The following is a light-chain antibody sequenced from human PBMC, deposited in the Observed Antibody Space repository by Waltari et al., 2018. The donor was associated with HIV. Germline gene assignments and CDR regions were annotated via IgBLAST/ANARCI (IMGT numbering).Light chain of an antibody. CDR1: TSSIGAGHQ. CDR2: GTT. V-gene: IGLV1-40*01. J-gene: IGLJ1*01. CDR3: QSYDTSLAGPRV. Sequence: QSVLTQPPLVSGAPGQRVIISCTGSTSSIGAGHQVHWYQQLPGTAPKLLIYGTTNRPSGVPDRFSGSKSGTSASLAITGLQAEDEAHYYCQSYDTSLAGPRVFGTGTKVTVL.